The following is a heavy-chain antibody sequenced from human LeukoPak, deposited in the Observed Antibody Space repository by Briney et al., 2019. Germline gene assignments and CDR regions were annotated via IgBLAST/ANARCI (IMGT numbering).Heavy chain of an antibody. J-gene: IGHJ4*02. Sequence: GGSLRLSCAASGFTLTSYGMHWVRQAPGKGLEWVAFIRYDGSSKHYADSVKGRFTISRDNSKNTLFLQMNSLRAEDTAVYYCARADGTGGPYDYWGQGTLVTVSS. D-gene: IGHD3/OR15-3a*01. V-gene: IGHV3-30*02. CDR2: IRYDGSSK. CDR3: ARADGTGGPYDY. CDR1: GFTLTSYG.